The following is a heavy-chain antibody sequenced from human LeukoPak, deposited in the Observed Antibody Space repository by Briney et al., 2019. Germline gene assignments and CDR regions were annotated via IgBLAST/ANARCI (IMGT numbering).Heavy chain of an antibody. CDR1: GYSISSGYY. J-gene: IGHJ4*02. CDR2: IYHSGST. CDR3: ARVDNYYDSSGYYYGY. V-gene: IGHV4-38-2*02. Sequence: SETLSLTCTVSGYSISSGYYWGWIRQPPGKGLEWIGSIYHSGSTYYNPSLKSRVTMSVDTSKNQFSLKLSSVTAADTAVYYCARVDNYYDSSGYYYGYWGQGTLVTVSS. D-gene: IGHD3-22*01.